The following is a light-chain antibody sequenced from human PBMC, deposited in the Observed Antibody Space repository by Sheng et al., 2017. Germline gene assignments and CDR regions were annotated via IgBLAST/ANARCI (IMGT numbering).Light chain of an antibody. CDR3: QTWGTGIHV. CDR2: VNSDGSH. CDR1: SGHTRYT. V-gene: IGLV4-69*02. Sequence: QLVLTQSPSASASLGASVKLTCTLSSGHTRYTIAWHQQQPEKGPRFLMEVNSDGSHNKGDGIPDRFSGSSSGAERYLTIASLQSEDEADYYCQTWGTGIHVFGTGTKVTVL. J-gene: IGLJ1*01.